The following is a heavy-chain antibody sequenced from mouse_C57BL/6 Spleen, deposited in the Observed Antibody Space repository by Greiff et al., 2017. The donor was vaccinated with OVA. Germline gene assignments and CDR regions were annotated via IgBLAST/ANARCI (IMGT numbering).Heavy chain of an antibody. V-gene: IGHV1-85*01. CDR1: GYTFTSYD. CDR3: ARRDDYDGDYFDY. J-gene: IGHJ2*01. Sequence: VKVVESGPELVKPGASVKLSCKASGYTFTSYDINWVKQRPGQGLEWIGWIYPRDGSTKYNEKFKGKATLTVDTSSSTAYMELHSLTSEDSAVYFCARRDDYDGDYFDYWGQGTTLTVSS. CDR2: IYPRDGST. D-gene: IGHD2-4*01.